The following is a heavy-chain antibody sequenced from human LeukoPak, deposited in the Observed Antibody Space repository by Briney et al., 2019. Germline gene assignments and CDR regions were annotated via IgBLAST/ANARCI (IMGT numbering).Heavy chain of an antibody. V-gene: IGHV3-23*01. J-gene: IGHJ4*02. D-gene: IGHD5-24*01. CDR1: GFTFSIYA. Sequence: GGSLRLSCAASGFTFSIYAMSWVRQAPGKGLEWVSAINGSGGSTYYADSVKGRFTISRDNSKNTLYLQMNSLRAEDTAVYYCAKARRDGYNIYYFDYWGQGTLVTVSS. CDR3: AKARRDGYNIYYFDY. CDR2: INGSGGST.